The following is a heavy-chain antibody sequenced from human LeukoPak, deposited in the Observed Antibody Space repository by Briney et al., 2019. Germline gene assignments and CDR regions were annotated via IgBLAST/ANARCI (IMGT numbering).Heavy chain of an antibody. V-gene: IGHV4-38-2*02. Sequence: PSETLSLTCAVSGYSISSGYYWGWIRQPPGKGLEWIGSIYHSGSTYYNPSLKSRVTISVDTSKNQFSLKLSSVTAADTAVYYCARDGPYCGGDCYPYYFDYWGQGTLVTVSS. D-gene: IGHD2-21*02. CDR2: IYHSGST. J-gene: IGHJ4*02. CDR3: ARDGPYCGGDCYPYYFDY. CDR1: GYSISSGYY.